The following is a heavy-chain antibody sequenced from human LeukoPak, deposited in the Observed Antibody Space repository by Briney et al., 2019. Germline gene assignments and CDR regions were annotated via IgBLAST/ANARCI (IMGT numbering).Heavy chain of an antibody. CDR1: GFTFSSYE. D-gene: IGHD3-22*01. CDR2: ISSSGSTI. V-gene: IGHV3-48*03. Sequence: PGGSLRLSCAASGFTFSSYEMNWVRQAPGKGLEWVSYISSSGSTIYYADSVKGRFTISRDNAKNSLYLQMNSLRAEDTAVYYCAREKIYDSSGYYPGDAFDIWGQGTMVTVSS. CDR3: AREKIYDSSGYYPGDAFDI. J-gene: IGHJ3*02.